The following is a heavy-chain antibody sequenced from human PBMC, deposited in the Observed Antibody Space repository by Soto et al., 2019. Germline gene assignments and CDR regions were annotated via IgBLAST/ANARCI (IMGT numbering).Heavy chain of an antibody. CDR3: AKDSYSSSWYHYYYGMDV. D-gene: IGHD6-13*01. CDR1: GFTFSSYG. CDR2: ISYDGSNK. J-gene: IGHJ6*02. V-gene: IGHV3-30*18. Sequence: QVQLVESGGGVVKPGRSLRLSCAASGFTFSSYGMHWVRQAPGKGLEWVAVISYDGSNKYYADSVKGRFTISRDNSKNTLYLQMNSLRAEDTAVYYCAKDSYSSSWYHYYYGMDVWGQGTTVTVSS.